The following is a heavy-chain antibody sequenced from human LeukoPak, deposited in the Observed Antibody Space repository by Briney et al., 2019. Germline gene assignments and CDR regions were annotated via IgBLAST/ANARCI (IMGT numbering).Heavy chain of an antibody. J-gene: IGHJ4*02. D-gene: IGHD1-26*01. CDR2: IYSSGST. CDR1: GGSISSYY. CDR3: AKSGGYGLIDY. V-gene: IGHV4-59*04. Sequence: ETLSLTCTVSGGSISSYYWSWIRQPPGKGLEWIGNIYSSGSTYYNASLQSRVTISIDTSKNQFSLRLNSVTAADTAMYYCAKSGGYGLIDYWGQGTRVTVSS.